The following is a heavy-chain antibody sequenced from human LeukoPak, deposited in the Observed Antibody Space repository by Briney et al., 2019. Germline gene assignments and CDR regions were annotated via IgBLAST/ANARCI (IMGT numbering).Heavy chain of an antibody. J-gene: IGHJ4*02. Sequence: GGSLRLSCAVSGCTFSSYSMNWVRRAPGKGLEWVSYISSSSSTIYYADSVKGRFTISRDNAKNSLSLQMNRLRAEDTAVYYCARDQGGGYSYGWQSFDYWGQGTLVTVSS. CDR3: ARDQGGGYSYGWQSFDY. D-gene: IGHD5-18*01. V-gene: IGHV3-48*04. CDR2: ISSSSSTI. CDR1: GCTFSSYS.